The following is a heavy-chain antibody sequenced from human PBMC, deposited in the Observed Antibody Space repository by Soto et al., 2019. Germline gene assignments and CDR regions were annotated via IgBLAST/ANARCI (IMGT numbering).Heavy chain of an antibody. Sequence: VQMVESGGGVVQPGGSLRLSCAGSGFAFSRFGMHWVRQAPGKGLEWVACITFNGSKEYYVDSVKGRFAISRNNSMNTLYLQMSSLGPEDTGVYYCATDPGAFAGVMRDWGRGTLVTVSS. D-gene: IGHD3-16*01. CDR3: ATDPGAFAGVMRD. V-gene: IGHV3-30*03. CDR1: GFAFSRFG. J-gene: IGHJ4*02. CDR2: ITFNGSKE.